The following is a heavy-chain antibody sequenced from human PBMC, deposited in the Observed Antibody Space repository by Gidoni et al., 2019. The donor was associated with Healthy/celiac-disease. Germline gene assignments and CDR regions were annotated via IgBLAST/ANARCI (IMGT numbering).Heavy chain of an antibody. D-gene: IGHD3-3*01. CDR2: ISAYNGNT. Sequence: QVQLVQSGAEVKKPGASVKVSCKASGYTFTSYGISWVRQAPGQGLEWMGWISAYNGNTNYAQKLQGRVTMTTDTSTSTAYMELRSLRSDDTAVYYCARANYDFWSGTDYYYYMDVWGKGTTVTVSS. CDR3: ARANYDFWSGTDYYYYMDV. V-gene: IGHV1-18*04. CDR1: GYTFTSYG. J-gene: IGHJ6*03.